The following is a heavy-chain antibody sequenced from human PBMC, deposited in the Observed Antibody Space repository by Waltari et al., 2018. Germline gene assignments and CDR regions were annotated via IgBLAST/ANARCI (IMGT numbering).Heavy chain of an antibody. Sequence: QVQLVESGGGVVQPGGSLRLSCAASGFTFSSYGMHWVRQAPGKGLEWVAFIRYDGSNKYYADSVKGRFTISRDNSKNTLYLQMNSLRAEDTAVYYCAKDRGRGSRDGYKTLDYWGQGTLVTVSS. CDR1: GFTFSSYG. V-gene: IGHV3-30*02. D-gene: IGHD1-26*01. CDR2: IRYDGSNK. J-gene: IGHJ4*02. CDR3: AKDRGRGSRDGYKTLDY.